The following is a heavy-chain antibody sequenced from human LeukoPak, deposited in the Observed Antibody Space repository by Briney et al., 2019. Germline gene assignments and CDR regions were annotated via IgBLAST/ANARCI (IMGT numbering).Heavy chain of an antibody. V-gene: IGHV1-69*04. CDR3: ARDFSVVITPGSFDI. J-gene: IGHJ3*02. CDR2: IIPILGIA. D-gene: IGHD3-22*01. CDR1: RGTFSSYA. Sequence: SVKVSCKASRGTFSSYAISWVRQAAGQGLEWMGRIIPILGIANYAQKFQGRVTITADKSTSTAYMELSSLRSEDTAVYYCARDFSVVITPGSFDIWGQGTMVTVSS.